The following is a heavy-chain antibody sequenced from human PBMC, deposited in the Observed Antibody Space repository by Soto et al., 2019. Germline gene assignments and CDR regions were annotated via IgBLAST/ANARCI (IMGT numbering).Heavy chain of an antibody. V-gene: IGHV3-30*18. Sequence: QVQLVESGGGVVQPGRSLRLSCAASGFTFSSYGMHWVRQAPGKGLEWVAVISYDGSNKYYADSVKGRFTLSRDNSKNTLFLQMHSLRGEHTALYYCAKGLQGGSGWYGYFQHWGQGTLVTVSS. J-gene: IGHJ1*01. CDR2: ISYDGSNK. CDR1: GFTFSSYG. D-gene: IGHD6-19*01. CDR3: AKGLQGGSGWYGYFQH.